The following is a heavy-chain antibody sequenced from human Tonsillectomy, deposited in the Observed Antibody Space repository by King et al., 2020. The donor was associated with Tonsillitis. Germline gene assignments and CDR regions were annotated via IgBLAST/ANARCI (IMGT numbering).Heavy chain of an antibody. CDR3: ARGRYYDFWSGYYLDV. CDR1: GGSFSGYY. J-gene: IGHJ6*04. CDR2: INHSGST. D-gene: IGHD3-3*01. Sequence: VQLQQWGAGLLKPSETLSLTCAVSGGSFSGYYWSWIRQPPGKGLEWIGEINHSGSTNYNPSLKSRVTISVDTSKNQFSLKLSSVTAADTAVYYCARGRYYDFWSGYYLDVWGKGTTVTVSS. V-gene: IGHV4-34*01.